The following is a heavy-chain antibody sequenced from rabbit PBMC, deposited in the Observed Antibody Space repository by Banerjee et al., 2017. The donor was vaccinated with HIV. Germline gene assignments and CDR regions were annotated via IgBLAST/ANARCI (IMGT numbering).Heavy chain of an antibody. CDR2: IYTSSGST. D-gene: IGHD3-1*01. CDR3: ARGMGSMAELSL. CDR1: GFDFSSSYY. V-gene: IGHV1S40*01. J-gene: IGHJ4*01. Sequence: QSLEESGGDLVKPGASLTLTCTASGFDFSSSYYMCWVRQAPGKRPEWIACIYTSSGSTYYASWAKGRFTISKTSSTTVTLQMTSLTAADTATYFCARGMGSMAELSLWGPGTLVTVS.